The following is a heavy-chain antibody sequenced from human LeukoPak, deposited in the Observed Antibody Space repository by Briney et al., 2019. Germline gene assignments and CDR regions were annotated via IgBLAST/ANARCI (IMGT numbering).Heavy chain of an antibody. J-gene: IGHJ5*02. CDR3: ARAANYDSSGYPLLWFDP. V-gene: IGHV4-34*01. Sequence: SETLSLTCAVYGGSFSGYYWSWIRQPPGKGLEWIGEINHSGSTNYNPSLKSRVTISVDTSKNQFSLKLSSVTAADTAVYYCARAANYDSSGYPLLWFDPWGQGTLVTVSS. CDR1: GGSFSGYY. CDR2: INHSGST. D-gene: IGHD3-22*01.